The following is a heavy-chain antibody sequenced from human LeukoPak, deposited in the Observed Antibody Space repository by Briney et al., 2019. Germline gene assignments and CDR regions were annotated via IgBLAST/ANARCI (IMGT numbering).Heavy chain of an antibody. D-gene: IGHD3-9*01. CDR3: ARGDDILTGYYNGADY. J-gene: IGHJ4*02. V-gene: IGHV4-59*01. CDR1: GGSISSYH. CDR2: IYYSGST. Sequence: PSETLSLTCTVSGGSISSYHWSWIRQPPGKGLEWIGYIYYSGSTNYNPPLKSRVTISVDTSKNQFSLKLSSVTAADTAVYYCARGDDILTGYYNGADYWGQGTLVTVSS.